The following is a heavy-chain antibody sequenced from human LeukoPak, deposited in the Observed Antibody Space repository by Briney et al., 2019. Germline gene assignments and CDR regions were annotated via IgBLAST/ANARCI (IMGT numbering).Heavy chain of an antibody. CDR2: IIPIFGTA. CDR1: GGTFGSHA. J-gene: IGHJ4*02. V-gene: IGHV1-69*01. Sequence: SVKVSCKASGGTFGSHAISWVRQAPGQGLEWMGGIIPIFGTANYAQKFQGRVTITADESTSTAYMELSSLRSEDTAVYYCAGASIAAAGPHDYWGQGTLVTVSS. D-gene: IGHD6-13*01. CDR3: AGASIAAAGPHDY.